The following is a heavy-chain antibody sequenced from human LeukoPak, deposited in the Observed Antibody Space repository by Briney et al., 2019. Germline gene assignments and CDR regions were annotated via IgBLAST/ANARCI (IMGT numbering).Heavy chain of an antibody. J-gene: IGHJ4*02. Sequence: PGGSLRLSCAASGFTFSSSNMNWVRQAPGKGLEWLSYITSSSNFIYYADSVKGRFTMSRDNAKNSLYLQMNSLRAEDTAVYYCARATTYDILTGYFDYWGQGTLVTVSS. D-gene: IGHD3-9*01. CDR1: GFTFSSSN. CDR3: ARATTYDILTGYFDY. V-gene: IGHV3-21*05. CDR2: ITSSSNFI.